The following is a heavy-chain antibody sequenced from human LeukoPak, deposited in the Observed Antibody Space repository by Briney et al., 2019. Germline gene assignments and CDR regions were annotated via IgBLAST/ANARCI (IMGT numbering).Heavy chain of an antibody. Sequence: PSETLSLTCTVSGVSISSFYWSWIRQPPGKGLEWIGYIYYSGSTNYNPSLKSRITISVDTSKNQFSLKLSSVTAADTAVYYCARHRGPGYSSGWYYFDYWGQGTLVTVSS. CDR2: IYYSGST. D-gene: IGHD6-19*01. CDR1: GVSISSFY. J-gene: IGHJ4*02. V-gene: IGHV4-59*08. CDR3: ARHRGPGYSSGWYYFDY.